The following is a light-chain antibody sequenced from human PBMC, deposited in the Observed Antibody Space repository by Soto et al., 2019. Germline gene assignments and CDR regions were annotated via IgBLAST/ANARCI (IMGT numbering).Light chain of an antibody. CDR2: DAS. CDR1: QDLSIF. V-gene: IGKV3-11*02. CDR3: QQRSTWLYT. J-gene: IGKJ2*01. Sequence: EILLAQSPATLSLSPGERATLSCKASQDLSIFLAWYQQKHGQAPRLLIHDASNRATGVPARFSGSGSGRDFTLTITSLEPEDFAVYYCQQRSTWLYTFGQGTKLEV.